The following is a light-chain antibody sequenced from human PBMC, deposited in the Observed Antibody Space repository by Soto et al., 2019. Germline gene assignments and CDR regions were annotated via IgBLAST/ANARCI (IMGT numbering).Light chain of an antibody. V-gene: IGKV3-15*01. Sequence: IVLTQSPATLSVSPGERATLSCRASQSISSNLAWYQQKPGQAPRLLIYGPSTRATGVPARFSGSGSGTEFTLTISSLEPEDFAVYYCQHYNNWPLTFGQGTKVDIK. CDR1: QSISSN. CDR3: QHYNNWPLT. J-gene: IGKJ1*01. CDR2: GPS.